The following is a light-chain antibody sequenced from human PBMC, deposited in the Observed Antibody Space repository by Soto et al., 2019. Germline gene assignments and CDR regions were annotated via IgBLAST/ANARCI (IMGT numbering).Light chain of an antibody. CDR1: QNIERW. Sequence: DIQMTQSPSTLSASVGDRVTITCRASQNIERWLAWYQQKPGKAPNLLIYDASSLERGVPSRFSGSGYGTQFTLTITSLQPDDFATYYCQQYNSYSWTFGQGTKVDIK. CDR3: QQYNSYSWT. CDR2: DAS. V-gene: IGKV1-5*01. J-gene: IGKJ1*01.